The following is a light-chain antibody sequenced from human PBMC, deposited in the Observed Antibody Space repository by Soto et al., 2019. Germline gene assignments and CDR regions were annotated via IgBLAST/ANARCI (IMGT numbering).Light chain of an antibody. Sequence: VLTQSPAILSVSPGERGRPSCRASESVSSYLAWYRQRPGQAPRLLIYDASKRATGIPARFSGSGSGTDFTLTISGLQSEDSAVYFCQQYNNWPFSFGQGTRLEI. J-gene: IGKJ5*01. CDR1: ESVSSY. CDR2: DAS. CDR3: QQYNNWPFS. V-gene: IGKV3D-15*01.